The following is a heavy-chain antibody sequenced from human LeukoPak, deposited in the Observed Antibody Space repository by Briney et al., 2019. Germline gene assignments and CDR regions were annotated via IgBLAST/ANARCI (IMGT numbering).Heavy chain of an antibody. J-gene: IGHJ4*02. CDR3: ARARKGGGDHFDY. Sequence: KPSETLSLTCTVSGGSISSSSYYWGWIRQPPGKGLECIGSIYYSGSTYYNPSLKSRVTISVDTSKNQFSLKLTSVTAADTAVYYCARARKGGGDHFDYWGQGTLVTVSS. CDR1: GGSISSSSYY. D-gene: IGHD2-21*02. V-gene: IGHV4-39*07. CDR2: IYYSGST.